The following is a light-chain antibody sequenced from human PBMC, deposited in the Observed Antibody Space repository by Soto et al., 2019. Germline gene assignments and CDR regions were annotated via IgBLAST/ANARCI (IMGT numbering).Light chain of an antibody. CDR3: QQRSNWPPLT. Sequence: EIVLTQSPATLSLSPGDRATLSCRASQSVSSYLAWYQQKPGQAPRLLIYDASNRATGIPARFSGSGSGTDFTLTISSLEPEDFAVYYCQQRSNWPPLTFGAGTKVEIK. CDR1: QSVSSY. V-gene: IGKV3-11*01. J-gene: IGKJ4*01. CDR2: DAS.